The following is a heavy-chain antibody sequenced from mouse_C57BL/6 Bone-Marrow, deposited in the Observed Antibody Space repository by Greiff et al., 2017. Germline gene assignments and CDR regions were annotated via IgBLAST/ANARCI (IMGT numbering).Heavy chain of an antibody. V-gene: IGHV3-6*01. CDR2: ISYDGSN. CDR3: AQYGNSDYFDY. J-gene: IGHJ2*01. Sequence: EVQLQQSGPGLVKPSQSLSLTCSVTGYSITSGYYWNWLRQFPGNKLEWMDYISYDGSNNYNQSLKNRISITLDTSQNQFFLKLNCVTTEDTAAYYCAQYGNSDYFDYWGQGTTLTVSA. D-gene: IGHD2-1*01. CDR1: GYSITSGYY.